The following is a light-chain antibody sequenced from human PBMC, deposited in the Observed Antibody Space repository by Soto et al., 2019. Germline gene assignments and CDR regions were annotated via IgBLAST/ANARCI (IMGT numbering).Light chain of an antibody. Sequence: EIVMTQSPATLSVSPWEGATLSCRASQSVSSSLAWYQERPGQAPRLLIYGAFTRAPGIPARFSGSGSGTDFTLTISSLQSEDLAVYYCQHYSVWPPTFGRGTKVDIK. J-gene: IGKJ1*01. V-gene: IGKV3-15*01. CDR2: GAF. CDR3: QHYSVWPPT. CDR1: QSVSSS.